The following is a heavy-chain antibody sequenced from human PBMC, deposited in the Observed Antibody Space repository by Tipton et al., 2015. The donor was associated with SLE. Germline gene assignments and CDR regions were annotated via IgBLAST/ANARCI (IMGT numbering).Heavy chain of an antibody. CDR3: ARVVAAAGTAFDI. CDR2: INHSGST. Sequence: TLSLTCAVYGGSFSGYYWSWIRQPPGKGPEWIGEINHSGSTNYNPSLKSRVTISVDTSKNQFSLKLSSVTAADTAVYYCARVVAAAGTAFDIWGQGTMVTVSS. V-gene: IGHV4-34*01. CDR1: GGSFSGYY. J-gene: IGHJ3*02. D-gene: IGHD6-13*01.